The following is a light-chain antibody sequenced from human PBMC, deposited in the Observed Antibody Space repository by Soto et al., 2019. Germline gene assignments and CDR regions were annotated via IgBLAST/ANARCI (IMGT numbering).Light chain of an antibody. V-gene: IGLV2-11*01. CDR1: SSDVGGYNF. CDR3: GSYAGSYSGV. CDR2: DVS. J-gene: IGLJ3*02. Sequence: QSALTQPRSVSGSPGQSVTISCTGTSSDVGGYNFVSWYQQHPGKAPKLMIYDVSKRPSGVPDRFSGSKSGNTASLTIFGLQAEDEADYYCGSYAGSYSGVFGGGTKLTVL.